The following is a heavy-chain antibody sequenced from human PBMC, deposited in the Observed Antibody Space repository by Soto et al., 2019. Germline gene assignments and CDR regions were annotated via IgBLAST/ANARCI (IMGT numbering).Heavy chain of an antibody. J-gene: IGHJ5*02. D-gene: IGHD3-16*01. CDR1: GYTFTSYY. Sequence: GSSVKVACNASGYTFTSYYMHWVRQAPGQGLEWMGIINPRGGSTSYAQKFQGRVTITADESTSTSYMELSSLTSDDTAVYYCARGMMATKYNWFDPWGQGTEVGVSS. V-gene: IGHV1-46*01. CDR3: ARGMMATKYNWFDP. CDR2: INPRGGST.